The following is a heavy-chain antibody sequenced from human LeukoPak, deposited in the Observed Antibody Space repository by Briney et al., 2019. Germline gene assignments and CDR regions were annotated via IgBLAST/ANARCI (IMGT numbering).Heavy chain of an antibody. CDR2: INPKTLGT. CDR1: GYTFTAYY. CDR3: ARDSPSDDSSGYYDF. J-gene: IGHJ4*02. Sequence: ASVKVSCKASGYTFTAYYIRWVRQAPGHGLEWMGWINPKTLGTNYAQKFRGRVTLTRDTSITTVYMELSSLRSDDTAVYYCARDSPSDDSSGYYDFWGQGALVTVST. D-gene: IGHD3-22*01. V-gene: IGHV1-2*02.